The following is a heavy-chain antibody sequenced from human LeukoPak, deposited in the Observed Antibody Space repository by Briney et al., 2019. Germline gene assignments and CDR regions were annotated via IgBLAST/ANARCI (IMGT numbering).Heavy chain of an antibody. CDR1: GGSISSFY. V-gene: IGHV4-59*01. Sequence: PSETLSVTCTVSGGSISSFYWSWIRQPPGKGLEWIGYVYYGGSTNYNPSLKSRVTISVDTSKNQFSLKLSSVTAADTAVYYCARDSNGFDPWGQGTLVTVSS. CDR3: ARDSNGFDP. CDR2: VYYGGST. J-gene: IGHJ5*02.